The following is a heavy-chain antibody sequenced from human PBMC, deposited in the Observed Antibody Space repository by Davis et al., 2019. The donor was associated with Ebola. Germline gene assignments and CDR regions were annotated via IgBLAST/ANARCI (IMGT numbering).Heavy chain of an antibody. D-gene: IGHD2-2*01. CDR2: IWYDGSNK. Sequence: GGSLRLSCAASGFTFSSYGMHWVRQAPGKGLEWVAVIWYDGSNKYYADSVKGRFTISRDNSKNTLYLQMNSLRAEDTAVYYCARDIGYCSSTSCYAHGIYYYYYGMDVWGQGTTVTVSS. CDR3: ARDIGYCSSTSCYAHGIYYYYYGMDV. J-gene: IGHJ6*02. V-gene: IGHV3-33*01. CDR1: GFTFSSYG.